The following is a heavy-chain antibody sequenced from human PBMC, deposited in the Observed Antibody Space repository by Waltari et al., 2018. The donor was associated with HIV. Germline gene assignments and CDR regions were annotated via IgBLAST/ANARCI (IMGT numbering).Heavy chain of an antibody. CDR3: SRSRGYSYGYADY. CDR2: SRSKTYAWTT. J-gene: IGHJ4*02. V-gene: IGHV3-49*03. Sequence: EVQLVESGGGLVQSGRSLRLSCTASGFTFGDYAMSWFRQAPGKGLEWVGFSRSKTYAWTTEHAAAVKDRFTISRDDSKSIAYLQMNSLKTEDTAVYYCSRSRGYSYGYADYWGQGTLVTVSS. D-gene: IGHD5-18*01. CDR1: GFTFGDYA.